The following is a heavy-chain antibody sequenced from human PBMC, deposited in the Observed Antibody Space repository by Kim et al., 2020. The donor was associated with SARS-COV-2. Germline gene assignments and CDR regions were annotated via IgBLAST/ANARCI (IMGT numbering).Heavy chain of an antibody. J-gene: IGHJ6*02. CDR2: ISSSSSYI. CDR3: ARDRPELRFLEWLPHLGMDV. V-gene: IGHV3-21*01. D-gene: IGHD3-3*01. Sequence: GGSLRLSCAASGFTFSSYSMNWVRQAPGKGLEWVSSISSSSSYIYYADSVKGRFTISRDNAKNSLYLQMNSLRAEDTAVYYCARDRPELRFLEWLPHLGMDVWGQGTTVTVSS. CDR1: GFTFSSYS.